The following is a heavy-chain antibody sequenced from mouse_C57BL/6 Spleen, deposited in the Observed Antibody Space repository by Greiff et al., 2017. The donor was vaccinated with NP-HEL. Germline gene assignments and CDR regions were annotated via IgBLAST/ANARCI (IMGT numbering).Heavy chain of an antibody. CDR1: GYTFTSYW. Sequence: QVQLQQPGAELVKPGASVKMSCKASGYTFTSYWITWVKQRPGQGLEWIRDIYPGSGSTNYNEKFKSKATLTVDTSTSTAYMQLSSLTSEDSAVYYWARSSFTTIVAYYYAMDYWSQGTSVTVSS. CDR3: ARSSFTTIVAYYYAMDY. CDR2: IYPGSGST. V-gene: IGHV1-55*01. D-gene: IGHD1-1*01. J-gene: IGHJ4*01.